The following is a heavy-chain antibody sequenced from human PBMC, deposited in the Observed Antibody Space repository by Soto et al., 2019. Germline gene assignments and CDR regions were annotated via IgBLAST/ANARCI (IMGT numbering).Heavy chain of an antibody. V-gene: IGHV3-23*01. Sequence: PGGSLRLSCAASGFTFSNHAMSCVRQAPGKGLEWVSAISRSGGSTYYADSVEGQFTISRDNSKNTLYLQVNSLRAEDAAVYYCAKLFGGGSVRDYFVYWCQGPLVSVFS. J-gene: IGHJ4*02. CDR3: AKLFGGGSVRDYFVY. CDR2: ISRSGGST. CDR1: GFTFSNHA. D-gene: IGHD3-10*02.